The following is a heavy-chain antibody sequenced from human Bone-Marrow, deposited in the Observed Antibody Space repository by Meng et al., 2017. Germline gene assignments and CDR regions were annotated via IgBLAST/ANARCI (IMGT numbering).Heavy chain of an antibody. J-gene: IGHJ4*02. Sequence: QVQRVQSGAKVKKPGASGKVSCKPSGYNFPDYWLHWVRRAPGQGLEWMGRIDPKSGDTHYAQRFQGRVTMTGDTSISTAYMELSGLRSDDTAMYYCARDEDISAAGKLFGDYWGQGTLVTVAS. D-gene: IGHD6-13*01. CDR2: IDPKSGDT. CDR1: GYNFPDYW. V-gene: IGHV1-2*06. CDR3: ARDEDISAAGKLFGDY.